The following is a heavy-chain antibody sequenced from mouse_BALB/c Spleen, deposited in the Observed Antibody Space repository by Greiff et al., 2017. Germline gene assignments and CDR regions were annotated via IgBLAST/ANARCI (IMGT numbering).Heavy chain of an antibody. J-gene: IGHJ2*01. CDR2: INPSNGGT. CDR3: TRGYDGYENYFDY. CDR1: GYTFTSYY. V-gene: IGHV1S81*02. Sequence: QVQLQQSGPELVKPGASVRISCKASGYTFTSYYMYWVKQRPGQGLEWIGEINPSNGGTNFNEKFKSKATLTVDKSSSTAYMQLSSLTSEDSAVYYCTRGYDGYENYFDYWGQGTTLTVSS. D-gene: IGHD2-3*01.